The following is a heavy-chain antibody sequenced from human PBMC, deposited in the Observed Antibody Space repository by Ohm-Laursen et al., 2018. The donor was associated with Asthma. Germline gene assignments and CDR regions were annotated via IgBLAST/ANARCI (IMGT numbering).Heavy chain of an antibody. D-gene: IGHD5-24*01. CDR1: GDSINSGNNY. J-gene: IGHJ4*02. Sequence: SDTLSLTCTVSGDSINSGNNYWSWIRQHPGKGLEWIGYIYYSGLTYSNPSLRSRVIISVDTSKNQFSLNLTSVTAADTAVYYCARAQDNVEMATMDFDYWGQGTLVTVSS. CDR2: IYYSGLT. CDR3: ARAQDNVEMATMDFDY. V-gene: IGHV4-31*03.